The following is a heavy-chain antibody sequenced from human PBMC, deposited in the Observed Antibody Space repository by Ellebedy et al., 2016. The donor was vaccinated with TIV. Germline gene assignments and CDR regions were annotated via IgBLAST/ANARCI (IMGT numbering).Heavy chain of an antibody. V-gene: IGHV4-59*01. CDR1: GGSISSYY. D-gene: IGHD2-2*01. CDR2: IYYSGST. J-gene: IGHJ6*02. Sequence: SETLSLXCTVSGGSISSYYWSWIRQPPGKGLEWIGYIYYSGSTNYNPSLKSRVTISVDTSKNQFSLKLSSVTAADTAVYYCARVGLRRGGYCSSTSCPGYYYYGMDVWGQGTTVTVSS. CDR3: ARVGLRRGGYCSSTSCPGYYYYGMDV.